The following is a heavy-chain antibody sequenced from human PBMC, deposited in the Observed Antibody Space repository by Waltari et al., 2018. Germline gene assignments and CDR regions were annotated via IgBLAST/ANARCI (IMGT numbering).Heavy chain of an antibody. V-gene: IGHV3-7*01. CDR3: ARGYISSSNWFDP. CDR2: RKEDGRGK. J-gene: IGHJ5*02. CDR1: GFTFSSNW. Sequence: EVQLVESGGGLVQPGGSLRLSCAASGFTFSSNWMSWLRQAPGKGVEWVANRKEDGRGKFYVDSVKGRFTISRDNAKNSLYLQMDSLRAEDTAVYYCARGYISSSNWFDPWGQGTLVTVSS. D-gene: IGHD6-13*01.